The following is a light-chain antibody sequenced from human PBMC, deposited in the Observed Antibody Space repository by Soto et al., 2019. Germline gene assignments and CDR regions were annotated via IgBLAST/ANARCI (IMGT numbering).Light chain of an antibody. V-gene: IGKV3-20*01. CDR1: QSVSTSY. CDR2: GAS. J-gene: IGKJ2*01. Sequence: EIVLTQSPGTLSLSPGERASLSCRASQSVSTSYLAWYRQKPGQAPRLLIYGASSRATGIPDRFSGSGSGTDFTLTISRLEPEDFAVYYCQQYGSSPGYTFRQGTKLEIK. CDR3: QQYGSSPGYT.